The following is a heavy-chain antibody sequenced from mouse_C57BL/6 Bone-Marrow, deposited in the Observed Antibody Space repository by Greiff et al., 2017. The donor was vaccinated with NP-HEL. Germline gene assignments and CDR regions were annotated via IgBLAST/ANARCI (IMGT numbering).Heavy chain of an antibody. CDR3: ARGTYYYGSGGFAY. Sequence: VQLQQPGAELVKPGASVKLSCKASGYTFTSYWMHWVKQRPGQGLEWIGMIHPNSGSTNYNEKFKGKATLTVDKSSSTAYMQLSSLTSEDSAVYYCARGTYYYGSGGFAYWGQGTLVTVSA. CDR1: GYTFTSYW. D-gene: IGHD1-1*01. J-gene: IGHJ3*01. CDR2: IHPNSGST. V-gene: IGHV1-64*01.